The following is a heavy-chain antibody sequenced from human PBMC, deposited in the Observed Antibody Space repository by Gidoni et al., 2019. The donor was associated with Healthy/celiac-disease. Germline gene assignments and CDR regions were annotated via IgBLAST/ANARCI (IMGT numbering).Heavy chain of an antibody. Sequence: QVQLVQSGAEVKKPGSSVKVSCKASGGTFSSYAISWVRQAPGQGLEWMGGIIPIFGTANYAQKFQGRVTITADKSTSTAYMELSSLRSEDTAVYYCAAGLLWFGEILGYYYYYMDVWGKGTTVTVSS. CDR2: IIPIFGTA. V-gene: IGHV1-69*06. D-gene: IGHD3-10*01. J-gene: IGHJ6*03. CDR3: AAGLLWFGEILGYYYYYMDV. CDR1: GGTFSSYA.